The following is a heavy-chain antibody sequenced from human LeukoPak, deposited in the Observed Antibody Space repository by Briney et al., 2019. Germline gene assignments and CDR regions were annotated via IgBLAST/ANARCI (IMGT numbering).Heavy chain of an antibody. D-gene: IGHD3-10*01. CDR2: IYYSGST. V-gene: IGHV4-59*06. CDR1: GGSISSYY. J-gene: IGHJ4*02. CDR3: ARDYYGSGRTDY. Sequence: SETLSLTCTVSGGSISSYYWSWIRQPPGKGLEWIGYIYYSGSTYYNPSLKSRVTISVDTSKNQFSLKLSSVTAADTAVYYCARDYYGSGRTDYWGQGTLVTVSS.